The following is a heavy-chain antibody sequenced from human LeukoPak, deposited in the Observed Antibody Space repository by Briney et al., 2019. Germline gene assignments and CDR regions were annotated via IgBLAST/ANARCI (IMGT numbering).Heavy chain of an antibody. D-gene: IGHD2-15*01. J-gene: IGHJ4*02. CDR2: IYSGGST. CDR3: ARPVVGALWY. Sequence: PGGSLRLSCAASGFTVSSNYMSWVRQAPGKGLEWVSVIYSGGSTYYADSVKGRFTISRDDSKNTLYLQMNSLRAEDTAVYYCARPVVGALWYWGQGTLVTVSS. CDR1: GFTVSSNY. V-gene: IGHV3-53*01.